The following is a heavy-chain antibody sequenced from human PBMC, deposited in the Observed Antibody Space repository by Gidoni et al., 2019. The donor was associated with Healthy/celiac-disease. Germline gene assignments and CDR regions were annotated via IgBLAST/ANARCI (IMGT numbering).Heavy chain of an antibody. CDR1: GGSFSGYY. J-gene: IGHJ4*02. CDR3: ARGVVRGVISDY. D-gene: IGHD3-10*01. V-gene: IGHV4-34*01. CDR2: INHSGST. Sequence: QVQLQQWGAGLLKPSETLSLTCAVYGGSFSGYYWSWIRQPPGKGLEWIGEINHSGSTNYNPSLKSRVTISVDTSKNQFSLKLSSVTAADTAVYYCARGVVRGVISDYWGQGTLVTVSS.